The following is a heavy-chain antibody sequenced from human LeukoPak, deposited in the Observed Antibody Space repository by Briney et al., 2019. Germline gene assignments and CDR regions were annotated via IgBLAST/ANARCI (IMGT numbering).Heavy chain of an antibody. Sequence: GGSLRLSCAASGFTFDNYGMSWVRQAPGKGLDWVSGINWNGGSTGYADSVKGRFTISRDNAKNSLYLQMNSLRAEDTALYHCARVLVGYYDSSGYAGPVDYWGQGTLVTVSS. V-gene: IGHV3-20*01. CDR2: INWNGGST. J-gene: IGHJ4*02. CDR1: GFTFDNYG. D-gene: IGHD3-22*01. CDR3: ARVLVGYYDSSGYAGPVDY.